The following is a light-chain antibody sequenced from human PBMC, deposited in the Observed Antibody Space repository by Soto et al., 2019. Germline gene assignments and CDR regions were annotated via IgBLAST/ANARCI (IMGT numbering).Light chain of an antibody. Sequence: EIVLTQSTGTLSLSPGARATLSCSASQSVSSSCLAWYQQKPGQAPRPLIYVASRRATGIDARFSCSGCGTDFTLTISRLEPEDFAGDYCQQYGRSPSSITFGQGTRLEIK. CDR3: QQYGRSPSSIT. CDR1: QSVSSSC. CDR2: VAS. J-gene: IGKJ5*01. V-gene: IGKV3-20*01.